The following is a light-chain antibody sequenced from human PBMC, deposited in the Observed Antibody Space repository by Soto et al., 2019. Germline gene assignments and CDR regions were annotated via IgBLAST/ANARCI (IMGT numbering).Light chain of an antibody. CDR3: ATWYDSLNGPV. V-gene: IGLV1-44*01. J-gene: IGLJ3*02. CDR2: LNN. CDR1: SSNIGSNT. Sequence: QSVLTQPPSTSGTPGQRVTISCSGSSSNIGSNTVNWYQQLSGTAPKFLIYLNNQRPSGVPDRFSGSKSGTSASLAISGLQSEDEADYYCATWYDSLNGPVFGGGTKLTVL.